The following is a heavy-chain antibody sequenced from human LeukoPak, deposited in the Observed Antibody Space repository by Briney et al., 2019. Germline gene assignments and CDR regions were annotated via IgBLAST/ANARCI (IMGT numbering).Heavy chain of an antibody. J-gene: IGHJ5*02. V-gene: IGHV4-59*08. CDR3: ARHPRRGHWFDP. Sequence: GSLRLSCAASGFTFRNYWMSWIRRPPGKELEWIGYIYYSGTTNYNPSLKSRVTISVDTSKNQFSLKLSSVTAADTAVYYRARHPRRGHWFDPWGQGTLVTVSS. CDR2: IYYSGTT. CDR1: GFTFRNYW.